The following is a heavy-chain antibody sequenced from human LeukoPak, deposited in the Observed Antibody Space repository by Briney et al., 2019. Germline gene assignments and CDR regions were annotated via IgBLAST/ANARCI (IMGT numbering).Heavy chain of an antibody. CDR2: INPNSGGT. CDR3: AREVGQWLVHIDY. CDR1: GYTFTGYY. V-gene: IGHV1-2*02. D-gene: IGHD6-19*01. J-gene: IGHJ4*02. Sequence: ASVKVSCKASGYTFTGYYMHWVRQAPGQGLEWMGWINPNSGGTNYAQKFQGRVTMTRDTSFSTAYMELSRLRSDDTAVYYCAREVGQWLVHIDYWGQGTLVTVSS.